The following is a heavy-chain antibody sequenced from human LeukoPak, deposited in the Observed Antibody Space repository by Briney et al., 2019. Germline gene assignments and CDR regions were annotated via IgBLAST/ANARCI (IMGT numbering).Heavy chain of an antibody. D-gene: IGHD3-10*01. CDR3: ARRAKLWRYFDL. Sequence: ASETLSLTCAVYGGSFSGYYWSWIRQPPGKGLEWIGEINHSGSTNYNPSLKSRVTISVDTSKNQFSLKLSSVTAADTAVYYCARRAKLWRYFDLWGRGTLVTVSS. V-gene: IGHV4-34*01. J-gene: IGHJ2*01. CDR2: INHSGST. CDR1: GGSFSGYY.